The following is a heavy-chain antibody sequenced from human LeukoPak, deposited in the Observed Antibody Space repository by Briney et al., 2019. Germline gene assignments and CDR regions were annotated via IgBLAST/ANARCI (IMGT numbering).Heavy chain of an antibody. CDR2: IYYSGTT. Sequence: SETLSLTCTVSGGSISSSNSYWGWIRQPPGKGLEWIGTIYYSGTTYYNPSLKSRVTISVDTSKNQFSLRLSSVTAADTAVYYCAREVDAAAAYNWFDPWGQGTLVTVSS. CDR1: GGSISSSNSY. D-gene: IGHD2-2*01. V-gene: IGHV4-39*07. J-gene: IGHJ5*02. CDR3: AREVDAAAAYNWFDP.